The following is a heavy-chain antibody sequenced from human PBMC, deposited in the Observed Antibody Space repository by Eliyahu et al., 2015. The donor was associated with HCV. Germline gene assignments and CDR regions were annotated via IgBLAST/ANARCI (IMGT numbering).Heavy chain of an antibody. CDR1: GGSIXTYS. V-gene: IGHV4-59*01. J-gene: IGHJ5*02. Sequence: QVQLQESGPGLVKPSETLSLTCTVSGGSIXTYSXXWIRQPPGKGLEWIGYIHYXGSTNYNPSLKNRVTISIDTSKNQFSLNLTSVTTADTAMYYCASGGGGIAVTGTGGWFDPWGQGTLVTVSS. CDR2: IHYXGST. CDR3: ASGGGGIAVTGTGGWFDP. D-gene: IGHD6-19*01.